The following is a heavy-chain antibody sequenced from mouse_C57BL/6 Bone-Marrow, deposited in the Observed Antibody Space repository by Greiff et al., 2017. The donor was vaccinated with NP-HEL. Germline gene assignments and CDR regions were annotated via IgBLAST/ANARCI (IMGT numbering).Heavy chain of an antibody. CDR3: ARVYDCYYAMDY. Sequence: EVKLVESEGGLVQPGSSMKLSCTASGFTFSDYYMAWVRQVPEKGLEWVANINYDGSSTYYLDSLKSRFIISRDNAKNILYLQMSSLKSEDTATYYCARVYDCYYAMDYWGQGTSVTVSS. J-gene: IGHJ4*01. CDR2: INYDGSST. CDR1: GFTFSDYY. D-gene: IGHD2-3*01. V-gene: IGHV5-16*01.